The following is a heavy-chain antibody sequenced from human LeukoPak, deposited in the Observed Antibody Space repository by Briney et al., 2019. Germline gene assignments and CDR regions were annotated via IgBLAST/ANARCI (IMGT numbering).Heavy chain of an antibody. V-gene: IGHV1-46*01. Sequence: GASVKVSCKASGYTFTSYYMHWVRQAPGQGLEWMGIINPSGGSTSYAQKFQSRVTMTRDTSTSTVYMELSSLRSEDTAVYYCARATIYDSSGWFFDYWGQGTLVTVSS. CDR3: ARATIYDSSGWFFDY. D-gene: IGHD6-19*01. J-gene: IGHJ4*02. CDR2: INPSGGST. CDR1: GYTFTSYY.